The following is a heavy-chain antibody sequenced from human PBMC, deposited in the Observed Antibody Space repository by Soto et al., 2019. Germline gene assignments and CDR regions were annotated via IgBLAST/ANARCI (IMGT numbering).Heavy chain of an antibody. J-gene: IGHJ4*02. CDR2: ISSSSSAI. Sequence: GGSLRLSCAASGFTFSSYSMNWVRQAPGKGLEWISYISSSSSAIYYADTVRGRFTGSRDNAKNSLYLQMNSLRVEDAAVYYCVRQNWDSYFSYFDSWGQGTLVT. V-gene: IGHV3-48*01. D-gene: IGHD2-21*01. CDR3: VRQNWDSYFSYFDS. CDR1: GFTFSSYS.